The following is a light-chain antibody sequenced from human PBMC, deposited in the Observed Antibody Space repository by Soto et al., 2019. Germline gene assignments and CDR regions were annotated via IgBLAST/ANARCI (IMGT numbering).Light chain of an antibody. V-gene: IGKV1-5*03. CDR1: QTISSW. CDR2: KAS. J-gene: IGKJ1*01. CDR3: QQYSRCST. Sequence: DIQVTQSPSTLSASVGDRVTITCRASQTISSWLVWYQQKPGMAPKLLIYKASTLQSGVPSRFSGSGSGTEFTLTISSLQPDDFATYYCQQYSRCSTFGQGTKVELK.